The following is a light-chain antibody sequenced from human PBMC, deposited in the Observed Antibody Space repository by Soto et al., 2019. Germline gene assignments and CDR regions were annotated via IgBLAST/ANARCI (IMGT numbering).Light chain of an antibody. CDR2: EVS. J-gene: IGLJ1*01. CDR1: SSDVGNYDR. V-gene: IGLV2-18*02. Sequence: QSALTQPPSVSGSPGQSVTISCTGTSSDVGNYDRVSWYQQPPGTAPKLTIYEVSNRPSGVPDRFSGSKSGNTASLTISGLQAEDEADYSCSSYTSRTTLVFGTGTKLTVL. CDR3: SSYTSRTTLV.